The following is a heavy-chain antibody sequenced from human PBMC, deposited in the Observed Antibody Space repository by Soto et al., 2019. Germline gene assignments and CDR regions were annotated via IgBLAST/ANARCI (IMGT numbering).Heavy chain of an antibody. Sequence: EVQLLESGGGLVQPGGSLRLSCAASGFTFNNYAMSWVRQAPGKGLEWVSAISGGGDTTSYADSVKGRFTVYRDGSKNTLYLQMNSLRAEDTAVYYCAKGRGGSGSLTPRVDFWGQGTLVTVSS. V-gene: IGHV3-23*01. CDR2: ISGGGDTT. J-gene: IGHJ4*02. CDR3: AKGRGGSGSLTPRVDF. CDR1: GFTFNNYA. D-gene: IGHD3-10*01.